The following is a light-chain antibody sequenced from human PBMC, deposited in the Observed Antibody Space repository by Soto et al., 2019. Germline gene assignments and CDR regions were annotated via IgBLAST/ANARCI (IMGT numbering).Light chain of an antibody. J-gene: IGKJ4*01. CDR2: GSS. CDR1: QGIGSY. CDR3: QQVKSYPLT. Sequence: DIQLTQSPSFLSASVGDRVTITCRANQGIGSYLAWYQQKPGQAPKLLISGSSTLQSGVPSRFGGSGSGTDFTLTISSLQPEDFATYSCQQVKSYPLTFGGGTKVEIK. V-gene: IGKV1-9*01.